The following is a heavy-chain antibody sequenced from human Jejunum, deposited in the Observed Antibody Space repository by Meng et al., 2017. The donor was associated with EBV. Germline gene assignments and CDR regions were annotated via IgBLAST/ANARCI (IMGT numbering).Heavy chain of an antibody. CDR2: TYYRSKWYN. CDR1: GDSVSSNSAA. CDR3: ARETTGGYYFDY. J-gene: IGHJ4*02. Sequence: GPGLRKPPHTPLPTYALSGDSVSSNSAAWNWIRQSPSRGLEWLGRTYYRSKWYNDYAQSVKSRLTINPDTSKNQFSLQLNSVTPEDTAVYFCARETTGGYYFDYWGQGTLVTVSS. V-gene: IGHV6-1*01. D-gene: IGHD1-1*01.